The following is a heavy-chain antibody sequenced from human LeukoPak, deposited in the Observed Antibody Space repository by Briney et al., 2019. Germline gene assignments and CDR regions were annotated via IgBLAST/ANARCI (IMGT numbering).Heavy chain of an antibody. CDR2: IWYDGSNK. V-gene: IGHV3-33*01. J-gene: IGHJ4*02. CDR3: ARDSRQQLGDY. CDR1: GFTFSSYG. Sequence: GGSLRLSCAASGFTFSSYGMHWVRQAPGKGLEWVAVIWYDGSNKYYADSVKGRFTISRDNSKNTLYLQMNSLRAEDTAVYYCARDSRQQLGDYWGQGTLVPVSS. D-gene: IGHD6-13*01.